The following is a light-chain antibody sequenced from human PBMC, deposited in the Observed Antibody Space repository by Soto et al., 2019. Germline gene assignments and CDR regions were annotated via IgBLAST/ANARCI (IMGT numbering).Light chain of an antibody. CDR1: QRISSW. J-gene: IGKJ2*01. V-gene: IGKV1-5*01. CDR3: QRYKSYYT. CDR2: DAS. Sequence: DIQMTQSPSTLSASVGDRVTITCRASQRISSWLVWYQQKPGKAPKLLIYDASSSESGVTSRFGGSGYGPEFTLTISSLQPGVVGTYYCQRYKSYYTVGQGTKLEIK.